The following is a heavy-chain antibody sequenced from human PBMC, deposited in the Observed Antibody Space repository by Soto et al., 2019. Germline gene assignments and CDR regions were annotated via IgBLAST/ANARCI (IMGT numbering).Heavy chain of an antibody. J-gene: IGHJ4*02. D-gene: IGHD2-2*02. V-gene: IGHV4-31*03. CDR3: ARAPQCSSTSCYMGGYYFDY. CDR1: GGSISSGGYY. CDR2: IYYSGST. Sequence: QVQLQESGPGLVKPSQTLSLTCTVSGGSISSGGYYWSWIRQHPGRGLEWIGYIYYSGSTYYNPSLKSRVTISVDTSKNQFSLKLSSVTAADTAVYYCARAPQCSSTSCYMGGYYFDYWGQGTLVTVSS.